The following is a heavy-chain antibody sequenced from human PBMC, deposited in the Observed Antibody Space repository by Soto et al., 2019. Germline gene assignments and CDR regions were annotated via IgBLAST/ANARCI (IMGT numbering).Heavy chain of an antibody. J-gene: IGHJ5*02. Sequence: QITLKESGPTLVKPTQTLTLTCTFSGFSLTTDRVGVGWIRQPPGEALEWLAVIYWDDSKTYRPSLESRLTITKDTSKHQVALTMTNMDSLDTATYYCAHAYGGRSLSWGQGTLVTVSS. CDR2: IYWDDSK. CDR3: AHAYGGRSLS. V-gene: IGHV2-5*02. CDR1: GFSLTTDRVG. D-gene: IGHD1-26*01.